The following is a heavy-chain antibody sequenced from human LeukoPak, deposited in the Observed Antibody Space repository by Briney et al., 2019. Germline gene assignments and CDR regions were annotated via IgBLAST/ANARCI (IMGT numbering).Heavy chain of an antibody. V-gene: IGHV4-59*08. J-gene: IGHJ4*02. CDR3: ASYGDYLE. D-gene: IGHD4-17*01. CDR2: IYYSGST. Sequence: RXPXGKGLEWIWYIYYSGSTNYNPSLKSRVTISVDTSKNQFSLKLSSVTTADTAVYYCASYGDYLEWGQGTLVTVSS.